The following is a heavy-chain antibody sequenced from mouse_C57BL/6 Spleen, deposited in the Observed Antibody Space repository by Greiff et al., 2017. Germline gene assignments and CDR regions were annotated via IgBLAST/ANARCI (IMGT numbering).Heavy chain of an antibody. V-gene: IGHV1-52*01. CDR2: IDPSDSET. Sequence: QVQLQQPGAELVRPGSSVKLSCKASGYTFTSYWMHWVKRRPIQGLEWIGNIDPSDSETHYNQKFKDKATLTVDKSSSTAYMQLSSLTSEDSAVYYCARSLNYYYGSSSYWYFDVWGTGTTVTVSS. D-gene: IGHD1-1*01. CDR3: ARSLNYYYGSSSYWYFDV. J-gene: IGHJ1*03. CDR1: GYTFTSYW.